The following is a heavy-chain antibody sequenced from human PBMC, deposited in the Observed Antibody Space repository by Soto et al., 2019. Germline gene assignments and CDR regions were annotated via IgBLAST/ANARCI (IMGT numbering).Heavy chain of an antibody. CDR3: ARVGHCSSTSCYPFDY. J-gene: IGHJ4*02. D-gene: IGHD2-2*01. CDR2: ISAYNGNT. CDR1: GYTFTSYG. Sequence: ASVKGSCKASGYTFTSYGISWVRQAPGQGLEWMGWISAYNGNTNHAQKLQGRVTMTTDTSKSTAYMELRSLRSDDTAVYYCARVGHCSSTSCYPFDYWGQGTLVTVSS. V-gene: IGHV1-18*01.